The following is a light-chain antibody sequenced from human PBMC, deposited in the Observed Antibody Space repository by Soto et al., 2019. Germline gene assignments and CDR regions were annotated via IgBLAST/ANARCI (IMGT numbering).Light chain of an antibody. J-gene: IGKJ3*01. CDR1: QDIRNY. CDR2: AAS. CDR3: QKYYFAPFT. V-gene: IGKV1-27*01. Sequence: DIQLTQSPSSLSASVGDRVTLICRASQDIRNYLSWYQQKPGTAPKLLVYAASTLQSGVPSRFSGSGSGTDFTLTINSLQPEDVATYFCQKYYFAPFTFGPGTKVEI.